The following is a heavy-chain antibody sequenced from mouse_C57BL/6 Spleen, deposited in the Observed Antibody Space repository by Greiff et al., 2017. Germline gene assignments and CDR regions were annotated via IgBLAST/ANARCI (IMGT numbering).Heavy chain of an antibody. J-gene: IGHJ3*01. CDR2: IDPENGDT. D-gene: IGHD2-4*01. CDR3: TTTPDDYDEDFPY. Sequence: VQLQQSGAELVRPGASVKLSCTASGFNIKDDYMHWVKQRPEQGLEWIGLIDPENGDTEYASKFQGKATITADTSSNTAYLQLSSLTSEDTAVYYSTTTPDDYDEDFPYWGQGTLVTVSA. CDR1: GFNIKDDY. V-gene: IGHV14-4*01.